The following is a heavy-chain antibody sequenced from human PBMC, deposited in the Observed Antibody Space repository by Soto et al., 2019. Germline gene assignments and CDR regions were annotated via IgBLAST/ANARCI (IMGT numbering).Heavy chain of an antibody. Sequence: ASVKVSCKASGGTFSSYTISWVRQAPGQGLEWMGRIIPILGIANYAQKFQGRVTITADKSTSTAYMELSSLGSEDTAVYYCASWTDCSSTSCYEFGADHMDVWGKGTTVTVSS. J-gene: IGHJ6*03. V-gene: IGHV1-69*02. CDR3: ASWTDCSSTSCYEFGADHMDV. CDR2: IIPILGIA. CDR1: GGTFSSYT. D-gene: IGHD2-2*01.